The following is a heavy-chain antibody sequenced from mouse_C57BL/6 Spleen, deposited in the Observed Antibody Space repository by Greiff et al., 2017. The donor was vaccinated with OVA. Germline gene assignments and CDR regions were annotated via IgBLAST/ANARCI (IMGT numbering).Heavy chain of an antibody. Sequence: QVQLQQSGAELARPGASVKLSCKASGYTFTSYGISWVKQRTGQGLEWIGEIYPRSGNTYYNEKFKGKATLTADKSSSTAYMELRSLTSEDSAVYFCARRKADGYWYFDVWGTGTTVTVSS. D-gene: IGHD2-3*01. V-gene: IGHV1-81*01. CDR3: ARRKADGYWYFDV. CDR2: IYPRSGNT. J-gene: IGHJ1*03. CDR1: GYTFTSYG.